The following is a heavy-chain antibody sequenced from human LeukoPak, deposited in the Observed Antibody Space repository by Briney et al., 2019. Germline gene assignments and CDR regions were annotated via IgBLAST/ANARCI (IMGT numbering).Heavy chain of an antibody. V-gene: IGHV3-74*01. Sequence: PVGALRLSSAASVVTFSIYWIHCVRQAPGEGLVWGSRINSDVGSTSYADSVKGRFTTSRDTAKNTLYLQMNSLRAEDTAVYYCVRNMVPEGREGFDYWGQGTLVTVSS. CDR2: INSDVGST. CDR3: VRNMVPEGREGFDY. CDR1: VVTFSIYW. D-gene: IGHD4/OR15-4a*01. J-gene: IGHJ4*02.